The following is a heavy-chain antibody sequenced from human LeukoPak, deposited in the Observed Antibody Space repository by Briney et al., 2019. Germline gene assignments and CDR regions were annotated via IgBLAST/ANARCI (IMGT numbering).Heavy chain of an antibody. CDR3: ARGKYYYDSSGSHDFDY. V-gene: IGHV1-2*02. CDR1: GYTFTGYY. CDR2: INPNSGGT. D-gene: IGHD3-22*01. Sequence: ASVKVSCKASGYTFTGYYMHWVRQAPGQGLEWMGWINPNSGGTNYAQKFQGRVTMTRDTSISTAYMELSRLRSDDTAVYYCARGKYYYDSSGSHDFDYWGQGTLVTVSS. J-gene: IGHJ4*02.